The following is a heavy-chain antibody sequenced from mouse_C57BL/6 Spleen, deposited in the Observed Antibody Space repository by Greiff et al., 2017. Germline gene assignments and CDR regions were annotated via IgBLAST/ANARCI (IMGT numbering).Heavy chain of an antibody. CDR1: GYTFASYG. D-gene: IGHD1-1*01. J-gene: IGHJ2*01. CDR3: ARWGTTVVADFDY. V-gene: IGHV1-81*01. Sequence: QVQLQQSGAELARPGASVKLSCKASGYTFASYGISWVKQRTGQGLEWIGEIYPRSGNTSYNEKFKGKATLTADKSSSKAYMELRSLTSEDSAVYFCARWGTTVVADFDYWGQGTTLTVSS. CDR2: IYPRSGNT.